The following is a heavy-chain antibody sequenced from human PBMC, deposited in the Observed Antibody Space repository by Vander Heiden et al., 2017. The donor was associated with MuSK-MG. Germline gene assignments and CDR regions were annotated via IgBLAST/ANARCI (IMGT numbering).Heavy chain of an antibody. CDR3: AREFAAAGTKGGFDY. Sequence: QVQPVESGGDGVQLGRSLRLSGAAPAFTVSGYGMHWVCQAPGKGLEWVAVIWYDGSNKYYADSVKGRFTITRDNSKNTMYLQMNSLRAEDTAVYYCAREFAAAGTKGGFDYWGQGTLVTVSS. J-gene: IGHJ4*02. CDR2: IWYDGSNK. CDR1: AFTVSGYG. D-gene: IGHD6-13*01. V-gene: IGHV3-33*01.